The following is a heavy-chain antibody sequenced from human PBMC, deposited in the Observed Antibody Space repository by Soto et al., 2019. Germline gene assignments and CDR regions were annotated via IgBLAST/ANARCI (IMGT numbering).Heavy chain of an antibody. Sequence: EVQLVESGGDLVKPAGSLRLSCAASGFSFSNAWMSWVRQAPGKGLEWVGRIKRKIDGEATDYAGPVKGRFTVFRDDSKSALYLQMNSLKGDDTAVYYCTTGSVEGVWGQGTTVTVS. V-gene: IGHV3-15*07. CDR1: GFSFSNAW. D-gene: IGHD2-15*01. CDR2: IKRKIDGEAT. J-gene: IGHJ6*02. CDR3: TTGSVEGV.